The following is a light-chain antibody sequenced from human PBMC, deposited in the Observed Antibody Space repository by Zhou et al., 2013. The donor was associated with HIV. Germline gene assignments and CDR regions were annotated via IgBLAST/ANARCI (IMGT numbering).Light chain of an antibody. CDR3: QKYSSVPII. CDR1: QGITSW. Sequence: DIEMTQSPSSVSASVGDRVTITCRASQGITSWLAWYQQKPGKAPKRLIYAASSLQSGVPSRFSGSGSGTDFTLTISSLQPEDVATYYCQKYSSVPIIFGQGTRLEIK. V-gene: IGKV1-12*01. CDR2: AAS. J-gene: IGKJ5*01.